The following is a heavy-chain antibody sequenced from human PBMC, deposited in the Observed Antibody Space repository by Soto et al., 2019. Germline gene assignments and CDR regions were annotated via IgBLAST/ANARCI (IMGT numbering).Heavy chain of an antibody. Sequence: QVQLVQSGAEVRKLGSSVRVSCKASGGSFNRHTISWVRQAPGQGLEWMGGIIPIFGTANHAQKFQGRVTIIADESTSTVDMELSSLRSDDTAIYYCARGWGYDSTDYYYAYWGQGTLVIVSS. CDR1: GGSFNRHT. V-gene: IGHV1-69*01. CDR3: ARGWGYDSTDYYYAY. J-gene: IGHJ4*02. CDR2: IIPIFGTA. D-gene: IGHD3-22*01.